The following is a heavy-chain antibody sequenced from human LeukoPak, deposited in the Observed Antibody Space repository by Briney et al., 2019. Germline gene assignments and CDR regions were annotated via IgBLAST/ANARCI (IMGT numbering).Heavy chain of an antibody. CDR1: GFTFTSYA. J-gene: IGHJ2*01. CDR2: ISGGGEDT. Sequence: GGSLRLSCGASGFTFTSYAMSWIRQAPGKGLEWVSAISGGGEDTYYGDSVKGRFTISRDNSKNTLYLQMNSLRAEDTATYYCAKPRAMTTGVGRYFDLWGRGTLVTVSS. V-gene: IGHV3-23*01. CDR3: AKPRAMTTGVGRYFDL. D-gene: IGHD1-1*01.